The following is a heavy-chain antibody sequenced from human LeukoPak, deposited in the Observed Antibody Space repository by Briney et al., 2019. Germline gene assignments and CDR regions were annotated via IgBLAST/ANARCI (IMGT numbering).Heavy chain of an antibody. CDR1: GFTFSSYG. CDR3: AKSGGLSGSGRLGMDV. V-gene: IGHV3-33*06. J-gene: IGHJ6*02. D-gene: IGHD3-10*01. CDR2: IWYDGSNK. Sequence: GGSLRLSCAASGFTFSSYGMHWVRQAPGKGLEWVAVIWYDGSNKYYADSVKGRFTISRDNSINTLYLQMSSLRAEDAAVYYCAKSGGLSGSGRLGMDVWGQGTTVTVSS.